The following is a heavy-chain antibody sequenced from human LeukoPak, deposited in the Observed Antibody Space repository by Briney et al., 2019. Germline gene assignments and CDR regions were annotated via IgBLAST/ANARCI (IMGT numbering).Heavy chain of an antibody. CDR2: INGGGGGT. CDR3: AKPREEDTHDAFEI. D-gene: IGHD1-1*01. CDR1: GFTFTSYG. J-gene: IGHJ3*02. V-gene: IGHV3-23*01. Sequence: GGSLRLSCAASGFTFTSYGMDWVRQAPGKGLEWVSGINGGGGGTYYTDSVQGRFTVSRGNSKNTLYLQMNSLRAEDTAVYYCAKPREEDTHDAFEIWGQGTMVIVSS.